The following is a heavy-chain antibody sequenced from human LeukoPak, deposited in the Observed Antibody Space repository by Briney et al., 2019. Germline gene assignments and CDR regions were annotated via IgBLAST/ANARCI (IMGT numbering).Heavy chain of an antibody. D-gene: IGHD3-22*01. Sequence: PGGSLRLSCAASGFTFSSYWIHWVRQAPGKGLVWVSRINSDGSITSYADSVKGRFTISRDNAKNTLHLQMNSLRAEDTAVYYCARGYYYDSSGPNIPFDYWGQGTLVTVSS. CDR1: GFTFSSYW. J-gene: IGHJ4*02. V-gene: IGHV3-74*01. CDR3: ARGYYYDSSGPNIPFDY. CDR2: INSDGSIT.